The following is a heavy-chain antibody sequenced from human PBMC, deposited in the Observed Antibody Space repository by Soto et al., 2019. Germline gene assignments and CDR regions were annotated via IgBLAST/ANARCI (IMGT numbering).Heavy chain of an antibody. J-gene: IGHJ6*03. CDR2: ISSSSSYI. CDR1: GFTFSSYS. CDR3: AREGYCSGGSCYGDYYYYYMDV. D-gene: IGHD2-15*01. V-gene: IGHV3-21*01. Sequence: EVQLVESGGGLVKPGGSLRLSCAASGFTFSSYSMNWVRQAPGKGLEGVSSISSSSSYIYYADSVKGRFTISRDNAKNSLYLHMNSLRAEDTAVYYCAREGYCSGGSCYGDYYYYYMDVWGKGTPVTVSS.